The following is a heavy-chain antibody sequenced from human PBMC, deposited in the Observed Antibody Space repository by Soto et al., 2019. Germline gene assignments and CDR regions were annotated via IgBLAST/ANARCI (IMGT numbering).Heavy chain of an antibody. V-gene: IGHV1-18*01. CDR3: ARAPVAGSPYYYYYYGMDV. CDR1: GYTFTSYG. Sequence: ASEKVSCKASGYTFTSYGISWVRQAPGQGLEWMGWISAYNGNTNYAQKLQGRVTMTTDTSTSTAYMELRSLRSDDTAVYYCARAPVAGSPYYYYYYGMDVWGQGTTVTVS. D-gene: IGHD6-19*01. J-gene: IGHJ6*02. CDR2: ISAYNGNT.